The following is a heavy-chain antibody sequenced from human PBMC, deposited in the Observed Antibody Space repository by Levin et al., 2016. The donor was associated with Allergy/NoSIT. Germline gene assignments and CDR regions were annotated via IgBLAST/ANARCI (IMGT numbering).Heavy chain of an antibody. Sequence: GSLRLSCSGSGFRFDDYAMNWVRQAPGKGLEWVAFITSKAYGGAAEYAASVRGRFTVSRDDSKRIAYLQMNGLRTEDTAMYYCTRMFRMGDQYLDHWGQGTQVTVSS. CDR3: TRMFRMGDQYLDH. CDR2: ITSKAYGGAA. D-gene: IGHD2-2*01. CDR1: GFRFDDYA. J-gene: IGHJ5*02. V-gene: IGHV3-49*04.